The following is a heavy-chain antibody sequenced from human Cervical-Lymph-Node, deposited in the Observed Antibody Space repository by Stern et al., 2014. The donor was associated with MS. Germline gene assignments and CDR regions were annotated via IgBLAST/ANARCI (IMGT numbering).Heavy chain of an antibody. D-gene: IGHD2-21*02. CDR3: ARVAVTPPNVDY. CDR1: GYTFTSYG. V-gene: IGHV1-18*01. CDR2: ISAYNCNT. J-gene: IGHJ4*02. Sequence: VQLVESGAEVKKPGASVKVSCKASGYTFTSYGISWVRQAPGQGLEWMAWISAYNCNTNYPQKLQGRVTMTTDTSTSTAYMELRSLRSDDTAVYYCARVAVTPPNVDYWGQGTLVTVSS.